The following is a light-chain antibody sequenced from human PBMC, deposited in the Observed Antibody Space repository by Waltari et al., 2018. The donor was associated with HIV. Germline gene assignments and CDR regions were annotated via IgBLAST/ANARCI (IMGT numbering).Light chain of an antibody. CDR3: GTWDSSLNTPV. V-gene: IGLV1-51*01. Sequence: QPVLTQPPSVSAAPGRSVTITSSGSTSNLETNYVSCYQQIPGTAPKLLIYDNNKRPSGIPERFSGSKSATSATLGITGLQTGDEAEYFCGTWDSSLNTPVFGGGSRLTVL. CDR2: DNN. CDR1: TSNLETNY. J-gene: IGLJ2*01.